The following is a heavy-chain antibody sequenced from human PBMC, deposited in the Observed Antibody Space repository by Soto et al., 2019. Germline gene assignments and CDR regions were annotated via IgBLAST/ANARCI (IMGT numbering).Heavy chain of an antibody. CDR2: ISGSGGST. CDR3: AKWEKLVQSELDY. J-gene: IGHJ4*02. V-gene: IGHV3-23*01. Sequence: PGGSLRLSCAASGFTFISYAMSWVRQAPGKGLEWVSAISGSGGSTYYADSVKGRFTISRDNSKNTLYLQMNSLRAEDTAVYYCAKWEKLVQSELDYWGQGTLVTVSS. D-gene: IGHD6-6*01. CDR1: GFTFISYA.